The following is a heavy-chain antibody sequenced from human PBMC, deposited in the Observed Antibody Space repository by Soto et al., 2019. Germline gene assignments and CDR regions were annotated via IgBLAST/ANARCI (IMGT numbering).Heavy chain of an antibody. D-gene: IGHD3-22*01. CDR2: IYSSEYA. Sequence: PSETLSLTCTVSGGSISGYFWSWIRQPPGKGLEWIAYIYSSEYADYNPSLKSRVTISVDTSKNQFSLKLSSVTAADTAVYYCAREDYYDSSDWGQGTLVTVSS. V-gene: IGHV4-59*01. J-gene: IGHJ4*02. CDR3: AREDYYDSSD. CDR1: GGSISGYF.